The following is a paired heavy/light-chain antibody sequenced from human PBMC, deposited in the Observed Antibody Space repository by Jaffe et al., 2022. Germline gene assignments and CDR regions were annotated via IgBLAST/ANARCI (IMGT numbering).Light chain of an antibody. CDR1: RSVLFTSTNKNS. J-gene: IGKJ1*01. V-gene: IGKV4-1*01. CDR2: RGS. Sequence: DIVMTQSPDSLAVSLGEGATINCKSSRSVLFTSTNKNSLAWYQQKPGQPPKVLIYRGSTRESGVPERFSGSGSGTDFTLTISSLQAEDVAVYYCQQYYSIPWTFGQGTKVEIK. CDR3: QQYYSIPWT.
Heavy chain of an antibody. V-gene: IGHV4-61*02. Sequence: QVQLQESGPGLVKPSQTLSLTCTVSGGSMSSGTYYWTWIRQPAGKGLEWIGRISATGSIDYNPSLKSRITISVDTSKNHFSLKVISVTAADTAIYYCARELPQYGSALNYFDYWGQGTLVTVSS. CDR1: GGSMSSGTYY. CDR3: ARELPQYGSALNYFDY. CDR2: ISATGSI. D-gene: IGHD3-10*01. J-gene: IGHJ4*02.